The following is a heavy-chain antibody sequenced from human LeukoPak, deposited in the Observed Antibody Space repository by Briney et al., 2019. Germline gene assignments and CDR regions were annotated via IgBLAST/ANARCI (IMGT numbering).Heavy chain of an antibody. J-gene: IGHJ4*02. CDR1: GFTFSSYG. D-gene: IGHD3-22*01. CDR3: ARDLLFQDYYYSSGYLDY. Sequence: GGSLRLSCAASGFTFSSYGMHWVRQAPGKGLEWVAVIRYDGSNKYYADSVKGRFTIYRDNSKNTLYMQMNSLRAEETAVYYCARDLLFQDYYYSSGYLDYWGQGTLVTVSS. CDR2: IRYDGSNK. V-gene: IGHV3-33*01.